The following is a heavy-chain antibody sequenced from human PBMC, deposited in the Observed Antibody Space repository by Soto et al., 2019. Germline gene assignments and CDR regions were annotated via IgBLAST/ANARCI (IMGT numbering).Heavy chain of an antibody. CDR1: GFTFDDYA. Sequence: GGSLRLSCAASGFTFDDYAMHWVRQAPGKGLEWVSGISWNSGSIGYADSVKGRFTISRDNAKNSLYLQMNSLRAEDTALYYCAKSPFSVRSNNWFDPWGQGT. V-gene: IGHV3-9*01. CDR2: ISWNSGSI. D-gene: IGHD3-3*01. CDR3: AKSPFSVRSNNWFDP. J-gene: IGHJ5*02.